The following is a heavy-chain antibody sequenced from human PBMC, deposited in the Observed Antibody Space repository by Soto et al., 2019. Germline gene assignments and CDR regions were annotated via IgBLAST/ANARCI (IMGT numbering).Heavy chain of an antibody. J-gene: IGHJ6*02. Sequence: SETLSLTCAVYGGSFSGYYWSWIRQPPGKGLEWIGETNHSGSTNYNPSLKSRVTISVDTSKNQFSLKLSSVTAADTAVYYCGGLPPSRVVSNYYYYYGMDAWGQGTTVTVSS. CDR3: GGLPPSRVVSNYYYYYGMDA. CDR2: TNHSGST. CDR1: GGSFSGYY. V-gene: IGHV4-34*01. D-gene: IGHD2-15*01.